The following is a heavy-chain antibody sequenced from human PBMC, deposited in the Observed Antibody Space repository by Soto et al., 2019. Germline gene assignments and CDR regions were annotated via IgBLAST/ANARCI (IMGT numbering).Heavy chain of an antibody. V-gene: IGHV1-69*01. Sequence: QVQLVQSGAEVKKPGSSVKVSCKASGGTFSSCAISWVRQAPGQGLEWMGGIIPIFGTANYAQKFQGRVTITADESTSTAYMELSSLRSEDTAVYYCARGWDSSGYYLYFDYWGPGTLVTVSS. CDR3: ARGWDSSGYYLYFDY. J-gene: IGHJ4*02. CDR1: GGTFSSCA. D-gene: IGHD3-22*01. CDR2: IIPIFGTA.